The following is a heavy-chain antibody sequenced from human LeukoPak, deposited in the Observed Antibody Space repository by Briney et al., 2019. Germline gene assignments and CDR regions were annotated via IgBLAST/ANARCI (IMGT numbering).Heavy chain of an antibody. D-gene: IGHD2-15*01. CDR2: INSDGSST. J-gene: IGHJ4*02. CDR1: GFTFSSYW. V-gene: IGHV3-74*01. Sequence: RVSLSLSCAASGFTFSSYWMHWVRQAPGKGLVWVSRINSDGSSTSYADSVKGRFTISRDNAKNTLYLQMNSLRAEDTAVYYCARSWVGQPPGYWGQGTLVTVSS. CDR3: ARSWVGQPPGY.